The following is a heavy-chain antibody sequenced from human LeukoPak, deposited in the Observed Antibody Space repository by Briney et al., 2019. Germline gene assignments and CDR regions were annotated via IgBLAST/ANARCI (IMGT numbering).Heavy chain of an antibody. CDR3: ARDDPRIAAAVGY. CDR1: GGSISSSNW. V-gene: IGHV4-4*02. CDR2: IYHSGST. Sequence: SETLSLTCAVSGGSISSSNWWSWVRQPPGKGLEWIGEIYHSGSTNYNLSLKSRVTISVDKSKNQFSLKLSSVTAADTAVYYCARDDPRIAAAVGYWGQGTLVTVSS. J-gene: IGHJ4*02. D-gene: IGHD6-13*01.